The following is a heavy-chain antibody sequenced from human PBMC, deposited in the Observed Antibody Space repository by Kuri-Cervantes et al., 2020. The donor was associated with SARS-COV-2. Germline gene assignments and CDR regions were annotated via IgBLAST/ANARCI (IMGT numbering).Heavy chain of an antibody. Sequence: GSPRLSCAVYGGSFSGYYWSWIRQPPGKGLEWIGEINHSGSTNYNPSLKSRVTISVDTSKNQFSLKQSSVTAADTAVYYCVRAYYYDFWSGYGAFDYWGQGTLVTVSS. V-gene: IGHV4-34*01. CDR1: GGSFSGYY. D-gene: IGHD3-3*01. CDR2: INHSGST. CDR3: VRAYYYDFWSGYGAFDY. J-gene: IGHJ4*02.